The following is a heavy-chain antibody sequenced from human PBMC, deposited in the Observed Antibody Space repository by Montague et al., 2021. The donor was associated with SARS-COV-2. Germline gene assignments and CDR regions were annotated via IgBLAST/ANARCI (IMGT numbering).Heavy chain of an antibody. J-gene: IGHJ4*02. D-gene: IGHD2-2*01. CDR1: GDSISSGYFY. CDR2: IHYSGIT. Sequence: SETLSLTCTVSGDSISSGYFYCGWIRQPPGKGLEWVGTIHYSGITYYNPSLKSRVTISVDTSRNQFSLKLSSVTAADTAIYYWARHLAISGPAAVSDYWGQGTLVAVSS. V-gene: IGHV4-39*01. CDR3: ARHLAISGPAAVSDY.